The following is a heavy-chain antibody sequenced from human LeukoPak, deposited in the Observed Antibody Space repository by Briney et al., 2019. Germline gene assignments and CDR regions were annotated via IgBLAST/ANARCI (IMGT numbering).Heavy chain of an antibody. D-gene: IGHD6-13*01. CDR3: AKTRPLDSSSWSHGDY. Sequence: GGSLRLSCAASGFTFSSYAMSWVRQAPGKGLEWVSAISGSGDSTYYGDSVKGRFTTSRDNSKNTLYLQMNSLRAEDTAVYYCAKTRPLDSSSWSHGDYWGQGTLVTVSS. V-gene: IGHV3-23*01. J-gene: IGHJ4*02. CDR2: ISGSGDST. CDR1: GFTFSSYA.